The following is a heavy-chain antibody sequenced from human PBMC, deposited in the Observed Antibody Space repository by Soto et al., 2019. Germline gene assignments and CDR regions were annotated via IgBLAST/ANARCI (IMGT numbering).Heavy chain of an antibody. CDR2: SNSDGSST. D-gene: IGHD1-26*01. J-gene: IGHJ4*02. Sequence: EVQLVESGGGLGQPGGSLRLSCAASGFTFSSYWMHWVRQAPGKGLVWVSRSNSDGSSTDYADSVKGRFTSSRDNAKNTLYLQMNSLRAEDTAVYYCARDSGSYADYWGQGTLVTVSS. V-gene: IGHV3-74*01. CDR3: ARDSGSYADY. CDR1: GFTFSSYW.